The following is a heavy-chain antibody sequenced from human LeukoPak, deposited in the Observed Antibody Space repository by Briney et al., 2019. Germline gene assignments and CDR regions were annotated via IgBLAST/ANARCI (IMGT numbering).Heavy chain of an antibody. CDR3: ARRGPSRDQNPFDY. CDR2: IYPGDSNT. Sequence: GESLKISCKGSGDTFTTYWIGWVRQMPGKGLEWMGIIYPGDSNTKYSPSFQGQVTISADKSITTAYLQWSSLKASDTAMYYCARRGPSRDQNPFDYWGQGTLVTVSS. CDR1: GDTFTTYW. J-gene: IGHJ4*02. V-gene: IGHV5-51*01.